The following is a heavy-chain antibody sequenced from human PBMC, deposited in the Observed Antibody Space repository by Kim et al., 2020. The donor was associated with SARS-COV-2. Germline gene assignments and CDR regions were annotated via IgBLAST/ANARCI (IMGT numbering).Heavy chain of an antibody. D-gene: IGHD6-6*01. V-gene: IGHV4-59*08. CDR3: ARRARAYYYYGMDV. CDR1: GGSISSYY. J-gene: IGHJ6*02. Sequence: SETLSLTCTVSGGSISSYYWSWIRQPPGKGLEWIGYIYYSGSTNYNPSLKSRVTISVDTSKNQFSLKLSSVTAADTAVYYCARRARAYYYYGMDVWGQGTPVTVSS. CDR2: IYYSGST.